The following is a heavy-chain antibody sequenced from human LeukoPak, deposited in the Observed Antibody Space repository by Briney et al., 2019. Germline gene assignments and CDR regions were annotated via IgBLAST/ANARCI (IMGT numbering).Heavy chain of an antibody. CDR1: GGSFSGYY. CDR3: ASPRVAYYYDSSAIDY. D-gene: IGHD3-22*01. J-gene: IGHJ4*02. Sequence: SETLSLTCAVYGGSFSGYYWSWIRQPPEKGLEWIGEINHSGSTNYNPSLKSRVTISVDTSKNQFSLKLSSVTAADTAVYYCASPRVAYYYDSSAIDYWGQGTLVTVSS. V-gene: IGHV4-34*01. CDR2: INHSGST.